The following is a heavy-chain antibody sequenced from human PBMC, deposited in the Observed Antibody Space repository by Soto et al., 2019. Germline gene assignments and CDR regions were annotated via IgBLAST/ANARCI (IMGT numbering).Heavy chain of an antibody. CDR1: GGTIRTYV. V-gene: IGHV1-69*06. D-gene: IGHD3-10*01. CDR2: IIPIFGTP. CDR3: AREPQDGSGSYFDY. Sequence: QVQLVQSGAEVKKPGSSVKVSCKTSGGTIRTYVISWVRQAPGQGLGWMGGIIPIFGTPNYAQNFQGRVTITADKSTNTAYMELSSLRSEDTAVYYCAREPQDGSGSYFDYWGQGSLVTVSS. J-gene: IGHJ4*02.